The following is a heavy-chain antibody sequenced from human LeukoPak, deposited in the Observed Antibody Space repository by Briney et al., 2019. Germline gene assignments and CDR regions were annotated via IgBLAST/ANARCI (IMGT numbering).Heavy chain of an antibody. CDR2: INSDGSSR. V-gene: IGHV3-74*01. D-gene: IGHD3-10*01. Sequence: PGASLRLSRAASGSTFRSSWMHSVRHAPGKGRVWASRINSDGSSRSYADSVKGRFTISRDNAKNTLYLQMNSLRAEDTAVYYCARDNYYGSGSDYYGMDVWGQGTTVTVSS. J-gene: IGHJ6*02. CDR1: GSTFRSSW. CDR3: ARDNYYGSGSDYYGMDV.